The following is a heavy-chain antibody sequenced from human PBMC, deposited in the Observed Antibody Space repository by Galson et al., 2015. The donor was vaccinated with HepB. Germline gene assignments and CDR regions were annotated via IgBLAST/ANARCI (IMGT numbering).Heavy chain of an antibody. CDR1: GFTFSSYA. D-gene: IGHD5-12*01. CDR2: ISGSGGST. CDR3: AKDRTHGGYDFEFDY. J-gene: IGHJ4*02. Sequence: SLRLSCATSGFTFSSYAMSWVRQAPGKGLEWVSAISGSGGSTYYADSVKGRFTISRDNSKNTLYLQMNSLRAEDTAVYYCAKDRTHGGYDFEFDYWGQGTLVTVSS. V-gene: IGHV3-23*01.